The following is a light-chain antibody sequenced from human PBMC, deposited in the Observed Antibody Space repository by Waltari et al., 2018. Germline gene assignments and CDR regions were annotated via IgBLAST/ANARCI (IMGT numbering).Light chain of an antibody. CDR3: MQALQTPPT. CDR1: QGLLHSNGYNY. Sequence: DIVMTQSPLSLPVTPGEPASIPCRFSQGLLHSNGYNYLDWYLQKPGQSPQLLIYLGSNRASGVPDRFSGSGSGTDFTLKISRVEAEDVGVYYCMQALQTPPTFGQGTKVEIK. V-gene: IGKV2-28*01. CDR2: LGS. J-gene: IGKJ1*01.